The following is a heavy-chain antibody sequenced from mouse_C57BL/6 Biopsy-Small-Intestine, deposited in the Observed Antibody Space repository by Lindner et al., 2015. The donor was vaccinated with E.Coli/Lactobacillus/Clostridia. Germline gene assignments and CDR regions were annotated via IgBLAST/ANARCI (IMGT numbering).Heavy chain of an antibody. CDR3: ARGSLPIEGVGMDV. CDR1: GGTFSSYS. Sequence: SVKVSCKASGGTFSSYSISWVRQAPGQGLEWMGRIIPILGIAKYAQKVQGRVTITADKSTSTAYMELSSLRSEDTAVYYCARGSLPIEGVGMDVWGQGTTVTVSS. J-gene: IGHJ1*01. CDR2: IIPILGIA. V-gene: IGHV1-74*01. D-gene: IGHD2-10*02.